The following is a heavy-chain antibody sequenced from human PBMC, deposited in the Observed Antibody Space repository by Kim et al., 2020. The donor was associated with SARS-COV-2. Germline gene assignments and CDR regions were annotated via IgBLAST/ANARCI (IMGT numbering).Heavy chain of an antibody. J-gene: IGHJ2*01. Sequence: SETLSLTCAVSGGSISSGGYSWSWIRQPPGKGLEWIGYIYHSGSTYYNPSLKSRVTISVDRSKNQFSLKLSSVTAADTAVYYCARKSEGDLIYWYFDLWGRGTLVTVSS. V-gene: IGHV4-30-2*01. CDR3: ARKSEGDLIYWYFDL. CDR2: IYHSGST. D-gene: IGHD3-16*01. CDR1: GGSISSGGYS.